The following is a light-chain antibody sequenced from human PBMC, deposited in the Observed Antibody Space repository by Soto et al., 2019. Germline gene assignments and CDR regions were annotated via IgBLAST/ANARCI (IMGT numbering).Light chain of an antibody. CDR1: RSNIGFNT. Sequence: QSVLTQPPSASGTPGQSVNISCSGSRSNIGFNTVTWYQQFPGAAPKLLIHTNTHRPSGVPDRFSGSKSGTSASLAIRGLQSEDEADYYCASWDHSVTGVVFGGGTKLTVL. CDR2: TNT. J-gene: IGLJ2*01. V-gene: IGLV1-44*01. CDR3: ASWDHSVTGVV.